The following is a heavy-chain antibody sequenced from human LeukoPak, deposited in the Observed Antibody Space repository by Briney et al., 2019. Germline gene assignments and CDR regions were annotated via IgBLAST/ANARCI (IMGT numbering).Heavy chain of an antibody. CDR3: ARETFYGGNRVSGYFDY. J-gene: IGHJ4*02. CDR1: GFTVSSNY. CDR2: IYSGGST. V-gene: IGHV3-66*01. D-gene: IGHD4-23*01. Sequence: GGSLRLSCAASGFTVSSNYMSWVRQAPGKGLEWVSVIYSGGSTYYADSVKGRFTISRDNSKNTLYLQMNSLRAEDTAVYYCARETFYGGNRVSGYFDYWGQGTLVTVSS.